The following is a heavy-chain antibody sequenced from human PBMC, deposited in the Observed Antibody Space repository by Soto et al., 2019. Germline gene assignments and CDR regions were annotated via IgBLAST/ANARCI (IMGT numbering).Heavy chain of an antibody. CDR1: GFTFSSYG. V-gene: IGHV3-23*01. J-gene: IGHJ4*02. CDR3: ARGVVDY. CDR2: ISGGDGST. Sequence: EVQLLESGGGLVQPGGSLRLSCATSGFTFSSYGMTWVRQAPGKGLEWVSYISGGDGSTYYADSVKGRVTVFRDNSRNTLHLQMNSLRAEDKSVYYCARGVVDYWGQGTLVTVSS.